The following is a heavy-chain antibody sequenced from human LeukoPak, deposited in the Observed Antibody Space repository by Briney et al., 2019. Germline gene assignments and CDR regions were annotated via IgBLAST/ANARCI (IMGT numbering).Heavy chain of an antibody. CDR3: ASWLSISATAVDY. CDR1: GFSFSTSS. D-gene: IGHD2/OR15-2a*01. Sequence: PGGSLRLSCEASGFSFSTSSMNWVRQAPGKGLEWVSSISSRSDFIFYADSLKGRFTISRDNAKNSVFLQMNRLRAEDTAVYYCASWLSISATAVDYWGQGTLVTVSS. CDR2: ISSRSDFI. V-gene: IGHV3-21*06. J-gene: IGHJ4*02.